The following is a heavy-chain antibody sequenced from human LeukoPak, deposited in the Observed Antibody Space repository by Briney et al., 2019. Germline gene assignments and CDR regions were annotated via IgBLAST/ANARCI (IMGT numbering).Heavy chain of an antibody. J-gene: IGHJ4*02. Sequence: ASVKVSCKASGYSFTSYYMHWVRQAPGQGLEWMGWMNPKSGGTNYAQKFEARVTMNRDTSISTAYMELSRLRFDDTAVYYCARSPDILTGEKFDYWGQGTLVTVSS. CDR1: GYSFTSYY. D-gene: IGHD3-9*01. CDR3: ARSPDILTGEKFDY. CDR2: MNPKSGGT. V-gene: IGHV1-2*02.